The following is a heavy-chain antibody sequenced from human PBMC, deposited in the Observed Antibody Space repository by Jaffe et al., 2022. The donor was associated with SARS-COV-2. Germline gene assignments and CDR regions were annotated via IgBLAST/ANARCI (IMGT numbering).Heavy chain of an antibody. V-gene: IGHV2-5*01. CDR3: AHSLCGGSCYSVLTNWFDP. J-gene: IGHJ5*02. D-gene: IGHD2-15*01. CDR2: IYWNDDK. CDR1: GFSLSTSGVG. Sequence: QITLKESGPTLVKPTQTLTLTCTFSGFSLSTSGVGVGWIRQPPGKALEWLALIYWNDDKRYSPSLKSRLTITKDTSKNQVVLTMTNMDPVDTATYYCAHSLCGGSCYSVLTNWFDPWGQGTLVTVSS.